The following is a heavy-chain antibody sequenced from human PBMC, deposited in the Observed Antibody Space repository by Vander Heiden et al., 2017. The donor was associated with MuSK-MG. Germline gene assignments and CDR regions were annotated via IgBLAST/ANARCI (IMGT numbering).Heavy chain of an antibody. CDR2: IYPGDSAT. Sequence: EVQLVQSGAEVKKPGESLKISCKGSGYSFTSYWIGWVRQLTGKVLEWMGIIYPGDSATRYSPSFQGQGTISADKSISTAYLQWSSLKASDTAMYYCAKGGYSYGSEGMDYYYYGMDVWGQGTTVTVSS. J-gene: IGHJ6*02. D-gene: IGHD5-18*01. CDR1: GYSFTSYW. CDR3: AKGGYSYGSEGMDYYYYGMDV. V-gene: IGHV5-51*01.